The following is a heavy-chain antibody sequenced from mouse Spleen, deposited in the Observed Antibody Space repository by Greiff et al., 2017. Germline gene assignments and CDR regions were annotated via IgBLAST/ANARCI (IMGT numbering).Heavy chain of an antibody. CDR2: IDPEDGET. J-gene: IGHJ3*01. V-gene: IGHV14-2*01. D-gene: IGHD1-1*01. Sequence: VQLKESGAELVKPGASVKLSCTASGFNITDYYMHWVKQRSEQGLEWIGRIDPEDGETKYAPKFQGKATITADTSSNTAYLQLSSLTSEDTAVYYCARDYYGSSYVFAYWGQGTLVTVSA. CDR1: GFNITDYY. CDR3: ARDYYGSSYVFAY.